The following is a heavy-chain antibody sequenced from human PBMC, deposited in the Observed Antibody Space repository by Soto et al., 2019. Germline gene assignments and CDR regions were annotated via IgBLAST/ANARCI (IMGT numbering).Heavy chain of an antibody. Sequence: QVQLQQWGAGLLKPSETLSLTCAVYGGSFSGYYWSWIRQPPGKGLEWIGEINHSGSTNYNPSLKSRVTISVDTSKNQFSLKLSSVTAADTAVYYCARGRTAMDLNWFDPWGQGTQVTVSS. J-gene: IGHJ5*02. CDR1: GGSFSGYY. CDR3: ARGRTAMDLNWFDP. V-gene: IGHV4-34*01. CDR2: INHSGST. D-gene: IGHD5-18*01.